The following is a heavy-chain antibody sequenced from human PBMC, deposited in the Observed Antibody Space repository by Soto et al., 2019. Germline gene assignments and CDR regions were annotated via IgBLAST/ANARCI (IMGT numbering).Heavy chain of an antibody. Sequence: ESGGALVQPGGSLRLSCVGSGFTFSSFDMNWVRQAPGKGLEWISYISSRGISTYYADSVKGRFTISRDNAENSLFLQMNSLRVEDTAVYYCSRALTHYYDTSGPAFGSWGQGTLLTVSS. CDR1: GFTFSSFD. D-gene: IGHD3-22*01. CDR3: SRALTHYYDTSGPAFGS. V-gene: IGHV3-48*03. J-gene: IGHJ4*02. CDR2: ISSRGIST.